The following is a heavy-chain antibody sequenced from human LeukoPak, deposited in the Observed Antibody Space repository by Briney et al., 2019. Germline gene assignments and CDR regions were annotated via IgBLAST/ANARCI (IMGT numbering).Heavy chain of an antibody. CDR1: GGSISSYY. Sequence: SETLSLTCTVSGGSISSYYWSWIRQPAGKGLEWIGRIYTSGSTNYNPSLKSRVTMSVDTSKNQFSLKLSSVTAADTAVYYCARDQYYYGSGSYPNFDYWGQGTLVTVSS. V-gene: IGHV4-4*07. CDR3: ARDQYYYGSGSYPNFDY. D-gene: IGHD3-10*01. CDR2: IYTSGST. J-gene: IGHJ4*02.